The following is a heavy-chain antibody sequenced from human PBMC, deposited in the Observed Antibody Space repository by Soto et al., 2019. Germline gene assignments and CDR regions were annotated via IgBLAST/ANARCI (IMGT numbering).Heavy chain of an antibody. V-gene: IGHV3-33*04. Sequence: QVQVVESGGGVVQPGRSLRLSCATSGFAFSNFGMHWVRQVPGKGLERVAVIWHNGKNKDYADYAKGRFTISRDNSKNILYLEINSLRVEDTAIYYCARDPGQDEAMDYWGQGTLVPLPS. CDR3: ARDPGQDEAMDY. CDR2: IWHNGKNK. J-gene: IGHJ4*02. CDR1: GFAFSNFG.